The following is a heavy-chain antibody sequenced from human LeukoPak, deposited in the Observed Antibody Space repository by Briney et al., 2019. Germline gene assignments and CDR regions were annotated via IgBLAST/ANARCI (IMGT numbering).Heavy chain of an antibody. CDR3: ARVGARNCSGGSCYYSAFDI. V-gene: IGHV4-39*07. J-gene: IGHJ3*02. CDR2: IYYSGST. D-gene: IGHD2-15*01. Sequence: SETLSLTCTVSGGSISSSSYYWGWIRQPPGKGLEWIGSIYYSGSTYYNPSLKSRVTISVDTSKNQFSLKLSSVTAADTAVYYCARVGARNCSGGSCYYSAFDIWGQGTMVTVSS. CDR1: GGSISSSSYY.